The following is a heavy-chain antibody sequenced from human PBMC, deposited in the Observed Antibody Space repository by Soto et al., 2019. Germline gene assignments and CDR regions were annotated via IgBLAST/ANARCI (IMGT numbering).Heavy chain of an antibody. J-gene: IGHJ3*02. V-gene: IGHV4-59*01. CDR3: ARGEAFDS. CDR2: VYYSGST. Sequence: QVQLQESGPGLVKPSETLSLTCTVSAGSIRDYYWNWIRQPPGKGLEWIGYVYYSGSTYYNPSLKSRVTISIDTSKNQFSLRLNSVTAADTAVYYCARGEAFDSWGQGTKVSVSS. D-gene: IGHD3-16*01. CDR1: AGSIRDYY.